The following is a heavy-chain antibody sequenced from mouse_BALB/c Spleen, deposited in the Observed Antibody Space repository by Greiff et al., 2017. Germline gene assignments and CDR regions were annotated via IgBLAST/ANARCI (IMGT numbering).Heavy chain of an antibody. J-gene: IGHJ4*01. D-gene: IGHD2-1*01. CDR1: GFTFSSYG. CDR2: INSNGGST. Sequence: VQLKESGGGLVQPGGSLKLSCAASGFTFSSYGMSWVRQTPDKRLELVATINSNGGSTYYPDSVKGRFTISRDNAKNTLYLQMSSLKSEDTAMYYCARDGNYRYYAMDYWGQGTSVTVSS. CDR3: ARDGNYRYYAMDY. V-gene: IGHV5-6-3*01.